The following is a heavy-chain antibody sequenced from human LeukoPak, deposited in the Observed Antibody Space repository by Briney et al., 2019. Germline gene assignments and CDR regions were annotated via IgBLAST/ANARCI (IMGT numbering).Heavy chain of an antibody. CDR2: INSDGINT. CDR1: GFTLSNYW. Sequence: GGSLRLSCAASGFTLSNYWMHWVRQAPGKGLVWVSRINSDGINTSYADSVKGRFTISRDNSKNTLYLQMNSLRAEDTAVYYCAKSVPRLDAFDIWGQGTMVTVSS. J-gene: IGHJ3*02. CDR3: AKSVPRLDAFDI. D-gene: IGHD3-10*01. V-gene: IGHV3-74*01.